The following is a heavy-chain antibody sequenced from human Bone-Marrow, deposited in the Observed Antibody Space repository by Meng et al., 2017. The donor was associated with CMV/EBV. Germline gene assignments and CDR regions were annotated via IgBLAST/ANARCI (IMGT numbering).Heavy chain of an antibody. J-gene: IGHJ1*01. CDR1: GFTFSSHW. CDR3: ARAVGGCSSTSCYTPYFQH. D-gene: IGHD2-2*02. Sequence: GESLKISCAASGFTFSSHWMTWVRQAPGKGLEWVANINQDGSQKNYVDSVKGRFTISRDNAKNSLFLQMNSLRAEDTAVYYCARAVGGCSSTSCYTPYFQHWGQGTLVTASS. V-gene: IGHV3-7*01. CDR2: INQDGSQK.